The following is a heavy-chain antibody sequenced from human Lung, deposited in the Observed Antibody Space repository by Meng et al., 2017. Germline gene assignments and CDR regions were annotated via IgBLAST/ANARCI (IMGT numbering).Heavy chain of an antibody. Sequence: SETLSLTCTVSGGSICSGSYYWSWIRQPAGKGLEWIGRIYTSGSTNYNPSLKSRVTISVDTSKNQFSLKLSSVTAADTAVYYCARGEQQLVLYYYYGMDVWGQGTTVTVSS. J-gene: IGHJ6*02. D-gene: IGHD6-13*01. CDR2: IYTSGST. V-gene: IGHV4-61*02. CDR3: ARGEQQLVLYYYYGMDV. CDR1: GGSICSGSYY.